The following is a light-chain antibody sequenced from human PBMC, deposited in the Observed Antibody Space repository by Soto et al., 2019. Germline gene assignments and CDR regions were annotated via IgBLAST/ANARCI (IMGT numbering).Light chain of an antibody. CDR3: PSYASSLSGSV. V-gene: IGLV1-40*01. J-gene: IGLJ3*02. CDR2: GNS. CDR1: SSNIGAGYD. Sequence: QSVLTQPPSVSGAPGQRVTISCTGSSSNIGAGYDVHWYQQLPGTAPKLLIYGNSNRPSGVPDRFSGSKSGTSASLAVTGLQADDAADYYCPSYASSLSGSVFGGGSQLTFL.